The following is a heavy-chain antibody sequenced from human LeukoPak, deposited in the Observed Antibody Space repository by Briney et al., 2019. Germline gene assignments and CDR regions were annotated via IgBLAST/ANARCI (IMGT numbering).Heavy chain of an antibody. CDR1: GFTFSSYA. CDR3: AKIATYYYDSSGYYSKNDY. Sequence: GGSLRLSCAASGFTFSSYAMSWVRQAPGKGLEWVSAISGSGGSTYYADSVKGRFTISRDNSKNTLYLQMNSLRAEDTAVYYCAKIATYYYDSSGYYSKNDYWGQGNLGTVSS. D-gene: IGHD3-22*01. V-gene: IGHV3-23*01. J-gene: IGHJ4*02. CDR2: ISGSGGST.